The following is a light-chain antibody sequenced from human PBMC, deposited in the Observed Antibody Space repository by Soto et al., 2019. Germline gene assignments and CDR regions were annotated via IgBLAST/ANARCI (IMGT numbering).Light chain of an antibody. Sequence: EIVVTQSPATLSVSPGERATPSCRASQSVGNNFAWYQQKPGQAPRLLIFATSTRATGVPARFSGSGSGTEFTLTISSLQSEDFAVYYCQQYGDWPLTFGGGAKVEIE. CDR1: QSVGNN. CDR2: ATS. J-gene: IGKJ4*01. V-gene: IGKV3-15*01. CDR3: QQYGDWPLT.